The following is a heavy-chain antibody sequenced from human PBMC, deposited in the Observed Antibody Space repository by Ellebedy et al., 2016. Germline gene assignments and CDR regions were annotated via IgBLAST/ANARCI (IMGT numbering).Heavy chain of an antibody. V-gene: IGHV1-18*01. J-gene: IGHJ4*02. CDR1: GYTFSNYG. CDR2: ISAYNGNT. CDR3: ARGLDYNAGYYS. Sequence: ASVKVSXXASGYTFSNYGITWVRQAPGQGLEWMGWISAYNGNTNYAQRFQGRVTITADESTSTAYMELSSLRSDDTAMYYCARGLDYNAGYYSWGQGTLVTVSA. D-gene: IGHD3-9*01.